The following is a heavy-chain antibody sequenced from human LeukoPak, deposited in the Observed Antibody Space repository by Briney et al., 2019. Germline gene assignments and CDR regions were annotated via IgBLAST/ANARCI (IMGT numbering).Heavy chain of an antibody. J-gene: IGHJ6*02. V-gene: IGHV3-30-3*01. CDR2: ISYDGSNK. CDR1: GFTFSFYA. D-gene: IGHD2-21*02. Sequence: QPGGSLRLSCAASGFTFSFYAMHWVRQAPGKGLEWVAVISYDGSNKYYADSVKGRFTISRDNSKNTLYLQMNSLRAEDTAVYYCATVTASESSYYYGMDVWGQGTTVTVSS. CDR3: ATVTASESSYYYGMDV.